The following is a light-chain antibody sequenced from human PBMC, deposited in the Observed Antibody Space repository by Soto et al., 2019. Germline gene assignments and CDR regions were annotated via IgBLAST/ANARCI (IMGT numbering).Light chain of an antibody. J-gene: IGKJ3*01. CDR1: QDIGSW. CDR3: QQTNSFLTIT. V-gene: IGKV1-12*01. CDR2: GAS. Sequence: DIQMTQSPSSVSASVGDRVTITCRAGQDIGSWLAWYQQKPGKAPKILIYGASILQRGVPSRFSGSGSGTDFTLTISSLQPEDFATYYCQQTNSFLTITFGPGTKVDIK.